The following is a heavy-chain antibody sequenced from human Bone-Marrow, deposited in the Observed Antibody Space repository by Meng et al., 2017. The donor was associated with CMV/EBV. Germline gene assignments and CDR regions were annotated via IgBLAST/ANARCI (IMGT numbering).Heavy chain of an antibody. D-gene: IGHD3-3*01. CDR1: GYSFTKYW. V-gene: IGHV5-51*01. CDR2: IYPGDSDT. Sequence: GESLKISCKGSGYSFTKYWIGWVRQMPGKGLEWMGIIYPGDSDTRYSPSFQGQVTISADKSISTAYLQWSSLKASDTAMYYCARQRRFGVVTTLPFDYWGQGTLVTVSS. J-gene: IGHJ4*02. CDR3: ARQRRFGVVTTLPFDY.